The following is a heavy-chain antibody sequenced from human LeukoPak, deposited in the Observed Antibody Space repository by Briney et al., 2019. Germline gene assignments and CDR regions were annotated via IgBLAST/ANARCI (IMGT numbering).Heavy chain of an antibody. D-gene: IGHD3-3*01. Sequence: GGSLRLSCAASGFTFSSHSVNCVREARGKGLEWIATMTVTNKIYYADSVKGRFNISRDNAENSVYLQMNSLRDEDTAVYSCARAQTLFWEFDGFDIWGRGTKVTVSS. CDR3: ARAQTLFWEFDGFDI. V-gene: IGHV3-69-1*01. J-gene: IGHJ3*02. CDR2: MTVTNKI. CDR1: GFTFSSHS.